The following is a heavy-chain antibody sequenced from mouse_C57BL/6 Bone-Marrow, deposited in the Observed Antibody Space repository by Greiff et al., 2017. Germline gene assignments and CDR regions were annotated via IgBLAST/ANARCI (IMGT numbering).Heavy chain of an antibody. J-gene: IGHJ2*01. CDR2: ISNGGGST. CDR3: ARQGGEDYFDY. V-gene: IGHV5-12*01. Sequence: EVQVVESGGGLVQPGGSLKLSCAASGFTFSDYYMYWVRQTPEKRLEWVAYISNGGGSTYYPDTVKGRFTISRDNAKNTLYLQMSRLKSEDTAMYYCARQGGEDYFDYWGQGTTLTVSS. D-gene: IGHD2-13*01. CDR1: GFTFSDYY.